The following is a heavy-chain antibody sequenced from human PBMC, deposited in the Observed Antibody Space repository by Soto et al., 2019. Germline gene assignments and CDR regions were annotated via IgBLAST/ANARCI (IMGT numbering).Heavy chain of an antibody. J-gene: IGHJ4*02. CDR2: ISSSGNTV. CDR3: ARDSRVYYGSASSVDG. Sequence: GGSLRLSCAASGFTFSDYYMSWIRQAPGKGLEWISYISSSGNTVYYADSVEGRFTISRDNAQNSLYLQMNNLRAEDTAVYYCARDSRVYYGSASSVDGWGQGTLVTVSS. D-gene: IGHD3-10*01. V-gene: IGHV3-11*01. CDR1: GFTFSDYY.